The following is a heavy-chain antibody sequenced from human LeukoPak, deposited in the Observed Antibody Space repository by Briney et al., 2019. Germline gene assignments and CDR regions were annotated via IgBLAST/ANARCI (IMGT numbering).Heavy chain of an antibody. CDR3: ARGRGYYFDY. CDR1: GFTFSSYY. V-gene: IGHV3-7*01. Sequence: GGSLRLSCTASGFTFSSYYMNWARQAPGKGLEWVANIKEDGSVKNYVDSVKGRFTVSRDNAERALYLQMNSLRAEDTAVYYCARGRGYYFDYWGQGTLVTVSS. J-gene: IGHJ4*02. CDR2: IKEDGSVK.